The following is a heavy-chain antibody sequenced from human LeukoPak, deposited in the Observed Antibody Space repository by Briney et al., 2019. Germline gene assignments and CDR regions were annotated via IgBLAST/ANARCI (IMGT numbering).Heavy chain of an antibody. CDR2: IYGGDST. CDR1: GFTVSSNY. D-gene: IGHD7-27*01. J-gene: IGHJ4*02. CDR3: ARELGTLFDY. Sequence: GGSLRLSCAASGFTVSSNYMSWVRQAPGKGLEWVSVIYGGDSTYYADSVKGRFTISRDNSKNTLYLQMNSLRAEDTAVYYCARELGTLFDYWGQGTLVTVSS. V-gene: IGHV3-53*01.